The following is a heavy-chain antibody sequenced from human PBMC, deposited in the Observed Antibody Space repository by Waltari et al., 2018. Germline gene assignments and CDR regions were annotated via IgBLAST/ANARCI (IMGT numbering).Heavy chain of an antibody. CDR1: GYSISSGYY. J-gene: IGHJ4*02. D-gene: IGHD4-17*01. CDR2: IYHSGST. Sequence: QVQLQESGPGLVKPSETLSLTCAVSGYSISSGYYWGWIRQPPGKGLEWIGSIYHSGSTSYNPSLKSRVTISVDTSKNQCSLKLSSVTAADTAVYYCAREAHSYWGASYGGNADYWGQGTLVTVSS. V-gene: IGHV4-38-2*02. CDR3: AREAHSYWGASYGGNADY.